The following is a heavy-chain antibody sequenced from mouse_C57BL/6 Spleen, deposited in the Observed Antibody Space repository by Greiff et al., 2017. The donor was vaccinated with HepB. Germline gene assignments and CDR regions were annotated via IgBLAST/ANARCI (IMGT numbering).Heavy chain of an antibody. CDR3: ARGVITTVVALWYFDV. D-gene: IGHD1-1*01. V-gene: IGHV1-69*01. Sequence: QVQLKQPGAELVMPGASVKLSCKASGYTFTSYWMHWVKQRPGQGLEWIGEIDPSDSYTNYNQKFKGKSTLTVDKSSSTAYMQLSSLTSEDSAVYYCARGVITTVVALWYFDVWGTGTTVTVSS. CDR1: GYTFTSYW. J-gene: IGHJ1*03. CDR2: IDPSDSYT.